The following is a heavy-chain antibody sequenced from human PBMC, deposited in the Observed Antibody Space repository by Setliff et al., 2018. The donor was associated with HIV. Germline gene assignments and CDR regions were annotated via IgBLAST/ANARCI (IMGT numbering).Heavy chain of an antibody. CDR3: ARHSDWYGNDAFDI. V-gene: IGHV3-74*01. J-gene: IGHJ3*02. D-gene: IGHD6-19*01. CDR1: GFIFSNYW. CDR2: IDSDGSSI. Sequence: GGSLRLSCAASGFIFSNYWMHWVRQAPGKGLVWVSRIDSDGSSISYADSVKGRFTISRDNAKNTLYLQMNSLRGEDTAVYYCARHSDWYGNDAFDIWGQGTRVTVSS.